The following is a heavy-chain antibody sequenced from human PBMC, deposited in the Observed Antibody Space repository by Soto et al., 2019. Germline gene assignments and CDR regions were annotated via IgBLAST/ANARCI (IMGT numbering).Heavy chain of an antibody. D-gene: IGHD6-19*01. Sequence: QVQLQESGPGLVKPSETLSLTCTVSGGSVSSGSYYWSWIRQPPGKGLEWIGYVYYSGSTNYNPSLERRVIISLDTSKNHFSLKLSSVTAADTAIYYCARGSGWGGAVNWFDSWGQGTLVTVS. CDR1: GGSVSSGSYY. CDR2: VYYSGST. CDR3: ARGSGWGGAVNWFDS. V-gene: IGHV4-61*03. J-gene: IGHJ5*01.